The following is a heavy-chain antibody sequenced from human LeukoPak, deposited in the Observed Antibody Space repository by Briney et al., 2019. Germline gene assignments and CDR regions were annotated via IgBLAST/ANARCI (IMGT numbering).Heavy chain of an antibody. V-gene: IGHV3-7*01. J-gene: IGHJ4*02. D-gene: IGHD5-24*01. Sequence: PGGSLRLSCADSGFTFSSYWMSWVRQAPGKGLEWVANIKQDGSEKCYVDSVKGRFTISRDNAKKSLYLQMNSLRAEDTAVYYCARLDGYMGSVSHWGQGTLVTVSS. CDR1: GFTFSSYW. CDR2: IKQDGSEK. CDR3: ARLDGYMGSVSH.